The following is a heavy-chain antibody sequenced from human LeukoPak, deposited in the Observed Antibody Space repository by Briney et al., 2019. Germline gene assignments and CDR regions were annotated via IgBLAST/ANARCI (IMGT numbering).Heavy chain of an antibody. CDR1: GFTVSSNY. J-gene: IGHJ4*02. V-gene: IGHV3-53*01. D-gene: IGHD5-24*01. CDR2: IYSGGST. CDR3: ARSSRDGYKQAFDY. Sequence: GGSLRLSCAASGFTVSSNYMSWVRQAPGKGLEWVSVIYSGGSTYYADSVKGRFTISRDNSKNTLYLQMNSLRAEDTAVYYCARSSRDGYKQAFDYWGQGTLVTVSS.